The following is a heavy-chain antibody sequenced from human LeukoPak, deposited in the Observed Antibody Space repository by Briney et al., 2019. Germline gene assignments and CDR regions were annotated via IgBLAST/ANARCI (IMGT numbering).Heavy chain of an antibody. V-gene: IGHV4-59*01. D-gene: IGHD5-18*01. CDR3: ARTTEGGYTYDYFYYYYMDV. CDR2: IYYSGST. J-gene: IGHJ6*03. Sequence: SETLSLTCTVSGCSINTYVWSWIRQPPGKGLEWIGYIYYSGSTNYNPSLKSRVTISVDTSKNQFFLKLSSVTAADTAVYYCARTTEGGYTYDYFYYYYMDVWGKGTTVTISS. CDR1: GCSINTYV.